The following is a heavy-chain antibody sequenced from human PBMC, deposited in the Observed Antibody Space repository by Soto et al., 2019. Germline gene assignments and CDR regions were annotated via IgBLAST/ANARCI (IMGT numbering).Heavy chain of an antibody. CDR3: ARQAPYSSGWFSIDWFDP. J-gene: IGHJ5*02. V-gene: IGHV5-51*01. CDR1: GYSFSFYW. Sequence: GESLKISCKASGYSFSFYWIGWVRQMPGKGLEWMAIMYPDDSDIRYSPSFEAHVTISADKSTSTAFLQWSRLKASDTAMYYCARQAPYSSGWFSIDWFDPWGQGTLVTVSS. D-gene: IGHD6-19*01. CDR2: MYPDDSDI.